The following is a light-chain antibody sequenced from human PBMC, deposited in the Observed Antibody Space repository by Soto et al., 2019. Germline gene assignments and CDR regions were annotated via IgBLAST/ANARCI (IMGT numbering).Light chain of an antibody. Sequence: EIVLTQSPATQSLSPGERATLSCRASQSVSSYLAWYQQKPGQAPRLLIYDASNRATGIPARFSGSGSGTDFTLTISSLEPEDFAVYYCQQRSNWPPITFGQGTHWRL. J-gene: IGKJ5*01. CDR2: DAS. CDR1: QSVSSY. V-gene: IGKV3-11*01. CDR3: QQRSNWPPIT.